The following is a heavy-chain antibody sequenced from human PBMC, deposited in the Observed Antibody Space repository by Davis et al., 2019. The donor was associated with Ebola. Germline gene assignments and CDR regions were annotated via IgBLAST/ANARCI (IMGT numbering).Heavy chain of an antibody. D-gene: IGHD3-16*01. CDR3: ARDRVWLGRSYYYGMDV. CDR2: INAGNGNT. CDR1: GYTFTSYA. J-gene: IGHJ6*02. V-gene: IGHV1-3*01. Sequence: ASVKVSCKASGYTFTSYAMHWVRQAPGQRLEWMGWINAGNGNTKYSQKFQGRVTITRDTSASTAYMELRSLRSDDTAVYYCARDRVWLGRSYYYGMDVWGQGTTVTVSS.